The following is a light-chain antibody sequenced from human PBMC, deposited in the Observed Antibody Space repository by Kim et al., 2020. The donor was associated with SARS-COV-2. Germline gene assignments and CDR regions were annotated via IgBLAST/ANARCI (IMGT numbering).Light chain of an antibody. CDR1: QSISSW. Sequence: DIQMTQSPSTLSTSVGDRVTITCRASQSISSWLAWYQQKPGKAPKLLIYKASSLESGVPSRFSGSGSGTEFTLTISSLQPDDFATYYCQQYNSYPYTFGQGTKLEI. V-gene: IGKV1-5*03. CDR3: QQYNSYPYT. J-gene: IGKJ2*01. CDR2: KAS.